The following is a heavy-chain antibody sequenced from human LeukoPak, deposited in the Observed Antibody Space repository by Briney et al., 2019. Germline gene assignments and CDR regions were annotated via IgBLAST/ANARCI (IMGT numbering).Heavy chain of an antibody. D-gene: IGHD2-2*01. J-gene: IGHJ4*02. Sequence: PGGSLRLSCAAFGFTFSIFTMSWVRQAPGKGREWVSSISSGSSYIYYADSVKGRFTISRDNAKNSLYLQMNSLRADDTAVYYCAKEGYCSSATCHFDYWGQGTLVTVSS. CDR3: AKEGYCSSATCHFDY. CDR2: ISSGSSYI. V-gene: IGHV3-21*06. CDR1: GFTFSIFT.